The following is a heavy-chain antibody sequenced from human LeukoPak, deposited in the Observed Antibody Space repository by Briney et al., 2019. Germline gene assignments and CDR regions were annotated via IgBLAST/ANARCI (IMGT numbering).Heavy chain of an antibody. CDR3: ARAGGSTAFDI. Sequence: PSETLSLTCTVSGGSISSYYWSWIRQPPGKGLEWIGYMYYSGSTTYNPSLKSRVTISVDTSKNQFSLKLSSVTAADTAVYYCARAGGSTAFDIWGQGTMVTVSS. CDR1: GGSISSYY. V-gene: IGHV4-59*12. D-gene: IGHD3-16*01. CDR2: MYYSGST. J-gene: IGHJ3*02.